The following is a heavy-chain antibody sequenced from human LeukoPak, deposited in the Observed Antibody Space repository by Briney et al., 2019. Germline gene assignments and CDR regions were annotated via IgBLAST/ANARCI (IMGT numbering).Heavy chain of an antibody. J-gene: IGHJ6*04. V-gene: IGHV5-51*01. CDR2: IYPGDSET. Sequence: GESLKISCKVSGYTLTTLWIGWVRQMPGQGLQWMGIIYPGDSETIYSPSFQGQVTISVDKSISTAYLQWSSLKASDTAMYYCARLGGFTGYGGWDVWGKGTTVIISS. CDR3: ARLGGFTGYGGWDV. CDR1: GYTLTTLW. D-gene: IGHD5-12*01.